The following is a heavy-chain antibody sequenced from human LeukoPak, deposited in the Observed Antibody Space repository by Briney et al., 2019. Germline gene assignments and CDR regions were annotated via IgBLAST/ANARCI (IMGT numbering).Heavy chain of an antibody. J-gene: IGHJ3*02. CDR2: IYPGGSDT. CDR1: GYSFTSYW. Sequence: GESLKISCKGSGYSFTSYWIGWVRQMPGKGLEWMGIIYPGGSDTSYSPSFQGQVTISADTSISTAYLQWSSLKASDAAMYYCAITETYYGSGSYFDAFDIWGQGTMVTVSS. D-gene: IGHD3-10*01. CDR3: AITETYYGSGSYFDAFDI. V-gene: IGHV5-51*01.